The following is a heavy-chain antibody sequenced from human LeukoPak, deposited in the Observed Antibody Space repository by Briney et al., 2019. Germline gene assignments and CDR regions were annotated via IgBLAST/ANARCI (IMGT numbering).Heavy chain of an antibody. V-gene: IGHV1-8*01. Sequence: ASVKVSRKASAYTFTSYDIHWVRQATGQGLEWMGRMNPNRDDPGFAQKFQGRLTMTRSTSISTAYMERSSLRSEDTAVYYCAREKDMAVPGYWGQGTLVTVSS. CDR3: AREKDMAVPGY. D-gene: IGHD6-19*01. J-gene: IGHJ4*02. CDR2: MNPNRDDP. CDR1: AYTFTSYD.